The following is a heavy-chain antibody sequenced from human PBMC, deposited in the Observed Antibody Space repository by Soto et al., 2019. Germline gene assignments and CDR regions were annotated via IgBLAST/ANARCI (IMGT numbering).Heavy chain of an antibody. J-gene: IGHJ4*02. D-gene: IGHD3-3*01. CDR3: ARGRKYYDFWSGYSHPRYYFNY. CDR1: GGSFIGYC. Sequence: PSETLSLTCAVYGGSFIGYCCIFIRHPPFKWLEWIVEINHSGRTNYNPSLKSRVTISVDTSKSQFSLKLSSVTAADTAVYYCARGRKYYDFWSGYSHPRYYFNYWGQGTLVTVSS. CDR2: INHSGRT. V-gene: IGHV4-34*01.